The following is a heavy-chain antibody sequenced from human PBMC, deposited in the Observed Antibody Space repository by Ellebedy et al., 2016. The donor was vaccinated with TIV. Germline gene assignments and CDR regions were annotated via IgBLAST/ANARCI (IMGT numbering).Heavy chain of an antibody. CDR2: FFRDGGTT. D-gene: IGHD3/OR15-3a*01. CDR3: ARRSTDFAFDS. V-gene: IGHV3-23*01. CDR1: GFTFSSCA. Sequence: GESLKISCAASGFTFSSCAMSWVRQAPGKGLEWVSTFFRDGGTTYYAASVKGRFTISRDNSKDTLFLKMSSLRAEDTAVYFCARRSTDFAFDSWGQGTLVTVSS. J-gene: IGHJ4*02.